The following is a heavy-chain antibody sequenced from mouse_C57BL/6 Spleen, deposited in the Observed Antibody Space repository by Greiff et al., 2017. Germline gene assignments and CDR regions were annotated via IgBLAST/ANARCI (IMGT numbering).Heavy chain of an antibody. CDR1: GYTFTDYY. J-gene: IGHJ2*01. Sequence: EVQLQQSGPELVKPGASVKISCKASGYTFTDYYMNWVKQSHGKSLEWIGDINPNNGGTSYNQKFKGKATLTVDKSSSTAYMELRSLTSEDSAVYYCAREDYDGDYWGQGTTLTVSS. V-gene: IGHV1-26*01. D-gene: IGHD2-4*01. CDR2: INPNNGGT. CDR3: AREDYDGDY.